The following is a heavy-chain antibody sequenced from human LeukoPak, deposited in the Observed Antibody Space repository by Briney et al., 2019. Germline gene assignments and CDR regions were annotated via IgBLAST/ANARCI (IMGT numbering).Heavy chain of an antibody. CDR1: GFTFSSYS. Sequence: GGSLRLSCAVSGFTFSSYSMNWVRQAPGKGLEWVSSISSSSSYIYYADSVKGRSTISRDNAKNSLYLQMNSLRAEDTAVYYCARDLERWGDGYNYRYYYYYYMDVWGKGTTVTVSS. J-gene: IGHJ6*03. D-gene: IGHD5-24*01. CDR2: ISSSSSYI. CDR3: ARDLERWGDGYNYRYYYYYYMDV. V-gene: IGHV3-21*01.